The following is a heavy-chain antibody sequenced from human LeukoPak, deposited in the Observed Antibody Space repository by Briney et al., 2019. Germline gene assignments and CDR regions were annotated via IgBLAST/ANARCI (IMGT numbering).Heavy chain of an antibody. D-gene: IGHD5-18*01. J-gene: IGHJ5*02. Sequence: GGSVKVSCKASGYTFTGYYMHWVRQAPGQGLEWMGWINPNSGVTNYAQKFQGRVTMTRDTSISTAYMELSRLRSDDTAVYYCARDTAMVTYWFDPWGQGTLVT. CDR3: ARDTAMVTYWFDP. CDR1: GYTFTGYY. CDR2: INPNSGVT. V-gene: IGHV1-2*02.